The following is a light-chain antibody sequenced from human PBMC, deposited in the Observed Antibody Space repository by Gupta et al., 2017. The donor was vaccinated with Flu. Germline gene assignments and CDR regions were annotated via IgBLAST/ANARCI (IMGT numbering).Light chain of an antibody. CDR2: AAS. V-gene: IGKV1-39*01. CDR1: QSISSY. J-gene: IGKJ1*01. CDR3: QQSDSIPWT. Sequence: DIQMTQSPSSLSASVGDRVTITCRASQSISSYLNWYQQKPGKAPKLLIYAASSLQSGVPSRFSGSGSGTDFTLTISRLQPEDFATYYCQQSDSIPWTFGQGTKVEIK.